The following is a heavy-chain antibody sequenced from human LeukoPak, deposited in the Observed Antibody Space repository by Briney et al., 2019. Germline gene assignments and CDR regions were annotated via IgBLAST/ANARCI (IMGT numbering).Heavy chain of an antibody. CDR2: ISSSNSYT. CDR1: GFSFSDYY. J-gene: IGHJ4*02. CDR3: AKDETTDGYNIGATDY. V-gene: IGHV3-11*06. D-gene: IGHD5-24*01. Sequence: GGSLRLSCAASGFSFSDYYMSWIRQAPGKGLEWVSYISSSNSYTNYADSVKGRFTISRDNSKNTLYLQMNSLRAEDTAMYYCAKDETTDGYNIGATDYWGQGTLVTVSS.